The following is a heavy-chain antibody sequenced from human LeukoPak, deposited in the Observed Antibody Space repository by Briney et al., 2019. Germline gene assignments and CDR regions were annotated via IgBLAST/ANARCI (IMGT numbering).Heavy chain of an antibody. D-gene: IGHD2-8*01. CDR1: GYTFTSYD. J-gene: IGHJ1*01. Sequence: GASVKVSCKASGYTFTSYDINWVRQATGQGLEWMGWMNPNSGNTGYAQKFQGRVTMTEDTSTDTAYMELSSLRSEDTAVYYCATVEVMGYFQHWGQGTLVTVSS. CDR3: ATVEVMGYFQH. CDR2: MNPNSGNT. V-gene: IGHV1-8*01.